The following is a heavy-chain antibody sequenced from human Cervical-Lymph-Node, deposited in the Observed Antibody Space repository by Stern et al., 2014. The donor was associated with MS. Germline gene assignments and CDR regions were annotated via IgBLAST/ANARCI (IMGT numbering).Heavy chain of an antibody. Sequence: VQLLESGAEVKQPGASVQVSCKVSGYTLSEISMHWVRQAPGQGLEWMGGFDPEHGETRYAQKFQGRVTMAEDRSTDTAYMELSSLRSEDTAVYYCATHRGRVTYYYGMDVWGQGTTVTVSS. CDR2: FDPEHGET. CDR3: ATHRGRVTYYYGMDV. J-gene: IGHJ6*02. V-gene: IGHV1-24*01. CDR1: GYTLSEIS. D-gene: IGHD2-21*02.